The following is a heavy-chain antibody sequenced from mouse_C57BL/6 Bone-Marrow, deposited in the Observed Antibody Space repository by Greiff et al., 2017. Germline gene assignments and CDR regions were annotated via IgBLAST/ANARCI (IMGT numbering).Heavy chain of an antibody. CDR3: ATLLHDFDRAFGY. Sequence: EVQLQESGPGLVKPSQSLSLTCSVTGYSITSGYYWNWIRQFPGNKLEWMGYISYDGSNNYNPSLKNRISITRDPSKNQFFLKLNSVTTEDTATYYWATLLHDFDRAFGYWGQGTLVTVSA. J-gene: IGHJ3*01. V-gene: IGHV3-6*01. CDR1: GYSITSGYY. CDR2: ISYDGSN. D-gene: IGHD2-4*01.